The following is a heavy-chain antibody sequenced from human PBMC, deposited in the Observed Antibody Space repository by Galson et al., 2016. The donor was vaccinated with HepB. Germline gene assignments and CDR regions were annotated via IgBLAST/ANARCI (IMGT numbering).Heavy chain of an antibody. J-gene: IGHJ3*02. V-gene: IGHV3-21*04. CDR1: GFTFSSYS. Sequence: SLRLSCAASGFTFSSYSINWVRQAPGKGLEWVSSISSSSSYIYYADSVKGRFTISRDNAKNSLYLQMNSLRAEDTAVYSCAKPRRYNHDALHIWGQGTMVTVSS. CDR2: ISSSSSYI. CDR3: AKPRRYNHDALHI. D-gene: IGHD5-18*01.